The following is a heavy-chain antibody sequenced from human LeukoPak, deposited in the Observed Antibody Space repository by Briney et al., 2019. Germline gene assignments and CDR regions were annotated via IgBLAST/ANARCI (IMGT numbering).Heavy chain of an antibody. Sequence: GASVKVSCKASGGTFSSYAISWVRQAPGQGLEWMGRIIPILGIANYAQKFQGRVTITADKSTSTAYMELSSLRSEDTAVYYCARGVGFFGVVTREQPRYFDYWGQGTLVTVSS. CDR2: IIPILGIA. V-gene: IGHV1-69*04. D-gene: IGHD3-3*01. CDR1: GGTFSSYA. CDR3: ARGVGFFGVVTREQPRYFDY. J-gene: IGHJ4*02.